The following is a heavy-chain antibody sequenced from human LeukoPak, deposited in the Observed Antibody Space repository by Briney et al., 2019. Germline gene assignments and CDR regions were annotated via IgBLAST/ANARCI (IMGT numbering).Heavy chain of an antibody. Sequence: SSETLSLTCAVYGGSFSGYYWSWIRQPPGKGLEWIGEINHSGSTNYNPSLKSRVTISVDTSKNQFSLKLSSVTAADTAVYYCARNVVVRGYYYYYGMDVWGKGTTVTVSS. D-gene: IGHD2-21*01. CDR3: ARNVVVRGYYYYYGMDV. J-gene: IGHJ6*04. V-gene: IGHV4-34*01. CDR2: INHSGST. CDR1: GGSFSGYY.